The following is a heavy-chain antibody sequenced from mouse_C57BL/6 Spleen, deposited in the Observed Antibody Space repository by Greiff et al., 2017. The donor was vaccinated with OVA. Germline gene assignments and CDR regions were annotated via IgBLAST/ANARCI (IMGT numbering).Heavy chain of an antibody. CDR3: ARDGSSSGYFDV. CDR2: ISSGSSTI. J-gene: IGHJ1*03. D-gene: IGHD1-1*01. V-gene: IGHV5-17*01. CDR1: GFTFSDYG. Sequence: VQLQQSGGGLVKPGGSLKLSCAASGFTFSDYGMHWVRQAPEKGLEWVAYISSGSSTIYYADTVKGRFTISRDNAKNTLFLQMTSLRSEDTAMYYCARDGSSSGYFDVWGTGTTVTVSS.